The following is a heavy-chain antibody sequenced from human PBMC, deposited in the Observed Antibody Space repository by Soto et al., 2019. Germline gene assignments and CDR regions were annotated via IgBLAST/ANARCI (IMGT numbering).Heavy chain of an antibody. J-gene: IGHJ3*02. Sequence: GGSLRLSCAASGFTFSDHYMDWVRQAPGKGLEWVGRTRNKANSYTTEYAASVKGRFTISRDDSKNSLYLQMNSLKTEDTAVYYCASGSDSSGPRAFDIWGQGTMVTVSS. D-gene: IGHD3-22*01. CDR2: TRNKANSYTT. V-gene: IGHV3-72*01. CDR3: ASGSDSSGPRAFDI. CDR1: GFTFSDHY.